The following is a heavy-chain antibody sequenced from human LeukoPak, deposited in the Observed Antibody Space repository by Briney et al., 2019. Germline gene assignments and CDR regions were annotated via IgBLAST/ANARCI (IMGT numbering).Heavy chain of an antibody. CDR2: KYYSGGA. J-gene: IGHJ3*02. Sequence: SQTLSLTCSVSGVSISDGRYYWTWIRQRPGKGLEWIGYKYYSGGAKYNPSLKSRLTISIDTPKNQFSLHLSSVTAADTAIYYCATPYCSSLSCLDVFNIWGQGTMVTVSS. CDR1: GVSISDGRYY. D-gene: IGHD2-2*01. V-gene: IGHV4-31*03. CDR3: ATPYCSSLSCLDVFNI.